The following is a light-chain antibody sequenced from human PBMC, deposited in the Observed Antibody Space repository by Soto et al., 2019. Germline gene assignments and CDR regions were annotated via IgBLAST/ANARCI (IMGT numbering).Light chain of an antibody. CDR1: QTMSSG. Sequence: QMTNVASTLSASVRDTVTITRRASQTMSSGWAWNQQKPGKAPKLLIYKASTLKSGVPSRFSGSGSGTEFTLTISSLQSEDFAVYYCQQYNNWPPVPFGQGTKVDIK. J-gene: IGKJ1*01. V-gene: IGKV1-5*03. CDR2: KAS. CDR3: QQYNNWPPVP.